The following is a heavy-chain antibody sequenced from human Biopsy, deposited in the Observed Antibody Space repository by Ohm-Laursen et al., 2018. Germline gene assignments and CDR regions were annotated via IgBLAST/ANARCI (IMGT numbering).Heavy chain of an antibody. V-gene: IGHV3-33*01. D-gene: IGHD1-26*01. CDR2: IWYDGSDQ. CDR1: GFIFKSYG. J-gene: IGHJ4*02. Sequence: SLKLSCAASGFIFKSYGMHWVRQAPGKGLEWVALIWYDGSDQYYADSVKGRFTISRDNSKNTVYLQMNSLRAEDTPVYYCARDRREHYQFDHWGQGTRVTVSS. CDR3: ARDRREHYQFDH.